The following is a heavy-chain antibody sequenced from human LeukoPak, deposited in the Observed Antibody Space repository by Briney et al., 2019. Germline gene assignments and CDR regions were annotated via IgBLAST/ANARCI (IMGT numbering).Heavy chain of an antibody. D-gene: IGHD2-15*01. J-gene: IGHJ4*02. Sequence: GGSLRLSCAASGFTVSSNYMSWVRQAPGKGLEWVSVIYSGGSTYYADSVKGRFTISRDNSKNTLYLQMNSLRAEDTAVYYCAVRGGGGSWNIGSYFDYWGQGTLVTVSS. CDR2: IYSGGST. CDR1: GFTVSSNY. V-gene: IGHV3-53*01. CDR3: AVRGGGGSWNIGSYFDY.